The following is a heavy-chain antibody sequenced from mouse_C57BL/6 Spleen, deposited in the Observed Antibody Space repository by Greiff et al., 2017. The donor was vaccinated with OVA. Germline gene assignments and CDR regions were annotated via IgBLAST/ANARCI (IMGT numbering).Heavy chain of an antibody. Sequence: EVKLVESGPELVKPGASVKISCKASGYSFTDYNMNWVKQSNGKSLEWIGVINPNYGTTSYNQKFKGKATLTVEQSSSTAYMQITSLTSEDSAVYYGARRGGSSPYYYAMDYWGQGTSVTVSS. CDR1: GYSFTDYN. D-gene: IGHD1-1*01. CDR2: INPNYGTT. CDR3: ARRGGSSPYYYAMDY. J-gene: IGHJ4*01. V-gene: IGHV1-39*01.